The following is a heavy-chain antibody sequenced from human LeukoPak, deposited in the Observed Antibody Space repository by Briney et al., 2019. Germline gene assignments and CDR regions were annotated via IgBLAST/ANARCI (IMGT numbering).Heavy chain of an antibody. CDR1: GFTFSSYG. CDR3: AKDLRVRGVMTDH. CDR2: IRYDGSNK. J-gene: IGHJ4*02. D-gene: IGHD3-10*01. V-gene: IGHV3-30*02. Sequence: GGSLRLSCAASGFTFSSYGMHWVRQAPGKGLEWVAFIRYDGSNKYYADSVKGRFTISRDNSKNTLYLQMNSLRAEDTAVYYCAKDLRVRGVMTDHWGQGTLVTVSS.